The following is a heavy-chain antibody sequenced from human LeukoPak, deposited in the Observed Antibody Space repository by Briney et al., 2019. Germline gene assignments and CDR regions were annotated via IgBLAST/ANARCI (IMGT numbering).Heavy chain of an antibody. Sequence: QPGGSLRLSCAASGFTFSTYGMHWVRQAPGTGLEWVAFIRSDGSIKYYADSVKGRFTISRDNSKNTLYVQMNSLRAEDTAVYYCAKDGIAAAGYYYFDYWGQGTLVTVSS. CDR2: IRSDGSIK. V-gene: IGHV3-30*02. J-gene: IGHJ4*02. CDR1: GFTFSTYG. D-gene: IGHD6-13*01. CDR3: AKDGIAAAGYYYFDY.